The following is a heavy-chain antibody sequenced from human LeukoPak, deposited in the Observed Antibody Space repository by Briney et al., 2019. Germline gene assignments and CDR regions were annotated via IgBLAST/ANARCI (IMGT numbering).Heavy chain of an antibody. CDR1: GGSISSGDYY. D-gene: IGHD5-18*01. Sequence: SETLSLTCTVSGGSISSGDYYWSWIRQPPGKGLEWIGYTYYSGSTYYNPSLKSRVTISVDTSKNQFSLKLSSVTAADTAVYYCARVRDSYAPLLFDYWGQGTLVTVSS. V-gene: IGHV4-30-4*01. CDR2: TYYSGST. J-gene: IGHJ4*02. CDR3: ARVRDSYAPLLFDY.